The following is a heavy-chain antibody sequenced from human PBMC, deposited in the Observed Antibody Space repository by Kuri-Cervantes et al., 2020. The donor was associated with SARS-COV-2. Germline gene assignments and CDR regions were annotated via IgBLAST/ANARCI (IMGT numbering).Heavy chain of an antibody. CDR1: GGSISSGGYS. CDR3: ARVDELGPGNWYFDL. D-gene: IGHD7-27*01. J-gene: IGHJ2*01. Sequence: SQTLSLTCAVSGGSISSGGYSWSWIRQPPGKGLEWIGYTYHSGSTYYNPSLKTRVTIPVDRSKNQFPLKLSSVTAADTAVYYCARVDELGPGNWYFDLWGRGTLVTVSS. V-gene: IGHV4-30-2*01. CDR2: TYHSGST.